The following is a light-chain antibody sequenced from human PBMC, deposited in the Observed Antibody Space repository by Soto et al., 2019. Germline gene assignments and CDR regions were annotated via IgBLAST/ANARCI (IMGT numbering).Light chain of an antibody. CDR1: QDISDV. CDR3: QQSYTSPPWT. J-gene: IGKJ1*01. Sequence: DIQMTQSPSALSASVGDRVTITCQASQDISDVLNWYQQQPEKAPKVLIYSASSVKTGVPPRFSGSGSGRDFTLTISSLRPEDIATYFCQQSYTSPPWTFGQGTKVDIK. V-gene: IGKV1-39*01. CDR2: SAS.